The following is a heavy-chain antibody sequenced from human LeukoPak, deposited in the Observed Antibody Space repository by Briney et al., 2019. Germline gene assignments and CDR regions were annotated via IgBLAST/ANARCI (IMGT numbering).Heavy chain of an antibody. V-gene: IGHV3-7*01. Sequence: PGGSLRLSCAASEFIFSGYWMNWVRQAPGKGLEWVANIKQDGSEKQYVDSVRGRFTISRDNAKNSLYLQMNSLRDEDTAVYYCARDGFVGAADYWGQGTLVTVSS. CDR2: IKQDGSEK. CDR3: ARDGFVGAADY. CDR1: EFIFSGYW. J-gene: IGHJ4*02. D-gene: IGHD6-13*01.